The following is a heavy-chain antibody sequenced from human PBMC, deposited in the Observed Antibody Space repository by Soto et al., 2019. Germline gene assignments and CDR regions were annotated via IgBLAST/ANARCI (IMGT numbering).Heavy chain of an antibody. CDR1: GYTFTSYA. D-gene: IGHD3-10*01. V-gene: IGHV1-3*01. J-gene: IGHJ3*02. Sequence: ASVKVSCKASGYTFTSYAMHWVRQAPGQRLEWMGWINAGNGNTKYSQKFQGRVTITRDTSASTAYMELSSLRSEDTAVYYCARGRITMVRGPGTFDIWGQGTMVTVS. CDR3: ARGRITMVRGPGTFDI. CDR2: INAGNGNT.